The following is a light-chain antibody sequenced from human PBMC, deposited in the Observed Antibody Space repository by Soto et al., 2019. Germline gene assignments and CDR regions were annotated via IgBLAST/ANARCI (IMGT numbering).Light chain of an antibody. J-gene: IGKJ4*01. CDR2: GAS. V-gene: IGKV3-15*01. Sequence: EILMTQSPATLPVSPGERATLSCMASQSVSSNLSWYQQKPGQAPSLLIYGASTRATGTPARFSGSGSGTEFTLTISSLQSEDFAVYYCQQYIRWPLTFGGGTKVDIK. CDR1: QSVSSN. CDR3: QQYIRWPLT.